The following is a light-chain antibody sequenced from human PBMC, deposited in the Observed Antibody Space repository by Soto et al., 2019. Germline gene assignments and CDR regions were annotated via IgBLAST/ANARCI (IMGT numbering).Light chain of an antibody. J-gene: IGLJ2*01. V-gene: IGLV2-11*01. CDR3: CSYAVTYTLV. CDR2: DVS. Sequence: QSALTQPRSVSGSPGQSVTISCTGTSSDVGGYNYVSWYQQHPGKAPKFMIYDVSKRPSGVPDRFSGSKSGNTASLTISGLQAEDEADYYCCSYAVTYTLVFGGGTQLTVL. CDR1: SSDVGGYNY.